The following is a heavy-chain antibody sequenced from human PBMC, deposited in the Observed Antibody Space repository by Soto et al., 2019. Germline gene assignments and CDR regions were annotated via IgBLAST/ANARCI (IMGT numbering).Heavy chain of an antibody. V-gene: IGHV3-30-3*01. Sequence: QPGGSLRLSCAASGFTFSSYAMHWVRQAPGKGLEWVAVISYDGSNKYYADSMKGRFTISRDNSKNTLYLQMNSLRAEDTAVYYCARDSTEGLHHYDFWSGYFDYWGQGTLVTVSS. CDR1: GFTFSSYA. D-gene: IGHD3-3*01. J-gene: IGHJ4*02. CDR2: ISYDGSNK. CDR3: ARDSTEGLHHYDFWSGYFDY.